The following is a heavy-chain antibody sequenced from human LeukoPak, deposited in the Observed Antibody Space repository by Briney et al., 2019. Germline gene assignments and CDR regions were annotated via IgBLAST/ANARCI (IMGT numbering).Heavy chain of an antibody. J-gene: IGHJ4*02. D-gene: IGHD3-3*01. CDR3: ASNDFWSGYYQFDY. CDR2: ISSSSYI. CDR1: GFTFSSYS. Sequence: GGSLRLSCAASGFTFSSYSMNWVRQAPGKGLEWVSSISSSSYIYYADSVKGRFTISRDNAKNSLYLQMNSLRAEDTAVYYCASNDFWSGYYQFDYWGQGTLVTVSS. V-gene: IGHV3-21*01.